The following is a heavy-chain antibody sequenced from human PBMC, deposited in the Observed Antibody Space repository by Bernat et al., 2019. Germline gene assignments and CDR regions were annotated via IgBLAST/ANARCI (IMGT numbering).Heavy chain of an antibody. CDR2: IYHSGST. J-gene: IGHJ2*01. V-gene: IGHV4-30-2*01. D-gene: IGHD3-10*01. CDR3: ARADYYYGSGSYGRLYWYFDL. Sequence: QLQLQESGSGLVKPSQTLSLTCAVSGGSISSGGYSWSWIRQPPGKGLEWIGYIYHSGSTYYNPSLKSRVTISVDRSKNQFSLKLSSVTAADTAVYYCARADYYYGSGSYGRLYWYFDLWGRGTLVTVSS. CDR1: GGSISSGGYS.